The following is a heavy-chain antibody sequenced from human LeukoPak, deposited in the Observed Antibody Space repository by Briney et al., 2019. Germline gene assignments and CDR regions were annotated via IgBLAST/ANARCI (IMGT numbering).Heavy chain of an antibody. CDR1: GFTFSSYG. J-gene: IGHJ5*02. V-gene: IGHV3-30*18. CDR2: ISYDGSNK. D-gene: IGHD3-9*01. Sequence: GGSLRLSCAASGFTFSSYGMHWVRQAPGKGLEWVAVISYDGSNKYYADSVKGRFTIFRDNSKNTLYLQMNSLRAEDTAVYYCAKDHDILTGYRWGQGTLVTVSS. CDR3: AKDHDILTGYR.